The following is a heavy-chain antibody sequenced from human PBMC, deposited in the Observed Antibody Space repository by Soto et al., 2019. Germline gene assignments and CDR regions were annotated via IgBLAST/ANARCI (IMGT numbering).Heavy chain of an antibody. CDR1: GYTFTAYG. CDR3: ARELNTDSSAYYSFAY. D-gene: IGHD3-22*01. Sequence: QVQLVQSGPEVKMPGASVRVSCKTSGYTFTAYGLAWLRQAPGQRPEWMGWVGTNNANTNYAQKFQGRVTMTTDTSTTTTYMEPRSLRSDDTAVYYCARELNTDSSAYYSFAYWGQGTLVTVSS. V-gene: IGHV1-18*01. J-gene: IGHJ4*02. CDR2: VGTNNANT.